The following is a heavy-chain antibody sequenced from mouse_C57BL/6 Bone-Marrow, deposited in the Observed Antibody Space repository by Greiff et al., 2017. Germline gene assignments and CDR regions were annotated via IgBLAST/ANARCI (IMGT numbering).Heavy chain of an antibody. CDR3: ARQLRLRKAMDY. D-gene: IGHD3-2*02. V-gene: IGHV5-6*01. CDR2: ISSGGSYT. CDR1: GFTFSSYG. J-gene: IGHJ4*01. Sequence: EVKLQESGGDLVKPGGSLKLSCAASGFTFSSYGMSWVRQTPDTRLEWVATISSGGSYTYYPDSVKGRFTISRDNAKNTLYLQMSSLKSEDTAMYYCARQLRLRKAMDYWGQGTSVTVSS.